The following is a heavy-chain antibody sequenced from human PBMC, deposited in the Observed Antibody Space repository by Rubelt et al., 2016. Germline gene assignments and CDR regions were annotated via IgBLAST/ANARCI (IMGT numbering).Heavy chain of an antibody. CDR1: GFTVSSNY. Sequence: EVQPVESGGGLVQPGGSLRLSCAASGFTVSSNYMSWVRQAPGKGLEWVSVIYSDGSTYYADSVKGRFTISRHNSKNTLYLQLNSLRAEDTAVYYCARGPADEYFDLGGRGTLVTVSS. J-gene: IGHJ2*01. CDR2: IYSDGST. CDR3: ARGPADEYFDL. V-gene: IGHV3-53*04.